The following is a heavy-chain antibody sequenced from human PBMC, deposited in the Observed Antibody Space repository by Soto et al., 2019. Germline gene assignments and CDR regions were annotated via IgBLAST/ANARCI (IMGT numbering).Heavy chain of an antibody. CDR2: INHSGST. D-gene: IGHD5-12*01. Sequence: LSLTCAVYGGSFSGYYWSWIRQPPGKGLEWIGEINHSGSTNYNPSLKSRVTISVDTSKNQFSLKLSSVTAADTAVYYCARDGIVATWFDYWGQGTLVTVSS. CDR1: GGSFSGYY. V-gene: IGHV4-34*01. J-gene: IGHJ4*02. CDR3: ARDGIVATWFDY.